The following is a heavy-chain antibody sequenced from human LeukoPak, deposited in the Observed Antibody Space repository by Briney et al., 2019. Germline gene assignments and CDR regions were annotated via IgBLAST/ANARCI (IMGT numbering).Heavy chain of an antibody. V-gene: IGHV1-69*05. CDR2: IIPIFGTA. D-gene: IGHD3-9*01. J-gene: IGHJ5*02. CDR3: AKGGYYDILTGYLDWFDP. Sequence: SVKVSCKASGGTFSSYAIGWVRQAPGQGLEWMGRIIPIFGTANYAQKFQGRVTITTDESTSTAYMELSSLRSEDTAVYYCAKGGYYDILTGYLDWFDPWGQGTLVTVSS. CDR1: GGTFSSYA.